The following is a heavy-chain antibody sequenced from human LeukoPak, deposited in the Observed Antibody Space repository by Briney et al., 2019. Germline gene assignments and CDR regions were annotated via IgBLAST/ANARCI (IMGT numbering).Heavy chain of an antibody. Sequence: SETLSLTCTVSGGSISSDYWSWIRQPAGKGLEWIGRIFTSGSTGYNPSLKSRVTMSLDTSKNQFSLKLSSVTAADTAVYFCSRGGANDLWGQGTLVTVSS. CDR1: GGSISSDY. CDR3: SRGGANDL. V-gene: IGHV4-4*07. J-gene: IGHJ5*02. CDR2: IFTSGST. D-gene: IGHD4/OR15-4a*01.